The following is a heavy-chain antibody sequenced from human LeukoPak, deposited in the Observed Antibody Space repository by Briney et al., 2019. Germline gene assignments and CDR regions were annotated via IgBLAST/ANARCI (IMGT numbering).Heavy chain of an antibody. CDR3: ARGGTGDLTY. CDR2: IYYSGHT. J-gene: IGHJ4*02. D-gene: IGHD1-1*01. CDR1: GGSISSSSYY. Sequence: SETLSLTCTVSGGSISSSSYYWGWIRQPPGKGLEWIGSIYYSGHTFYNPSLKSRVTISVDTSKNQFSLKLSSVTAADTAVYYCARGGTGDLTYWGQGTLVTVSS. V-gene: IGHV4-39*07.